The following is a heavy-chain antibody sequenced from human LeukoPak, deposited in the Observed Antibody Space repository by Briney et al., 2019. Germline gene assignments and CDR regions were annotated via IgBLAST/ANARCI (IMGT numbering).Heavy chain of an antibody. J-gene: IGHJ4*02. D-gene: IGHD3-10*01. CDR2: INPDGSTT. V-gene: IGHV3-74*01. Sequence: GGSLRLSCAASGFTFSNYWMHWVRQDPGKGLVWVSFINPDGSTTNYADSVKGRFTISRGNAKNALYLQMNSLRAEDTAVYYCAKDLHYGSADYWGQGTLVTVSS. CDR3: AKDLHYGSADY. CDR1: GFTFSNYW.